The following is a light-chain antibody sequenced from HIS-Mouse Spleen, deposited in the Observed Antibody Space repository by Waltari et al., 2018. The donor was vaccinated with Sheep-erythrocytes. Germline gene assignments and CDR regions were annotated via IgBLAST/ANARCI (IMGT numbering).Light chain of an antibody. CDR3: QSADSSGTWV. CDR2: KDS. J-gene: IGLJ3*02. V-gene: IGLV3-25*03. CDR1: ALPKQY. Sequence: SYELTQPPSVSVSPGQTARITCSGDALPKQYAYWYQQKPGQAPGLGLCKDSERPSGIPERFAGSSSGTTVTLTISGVQAEDEADYYCQSADSSGTWVFGGGTKLTVL.